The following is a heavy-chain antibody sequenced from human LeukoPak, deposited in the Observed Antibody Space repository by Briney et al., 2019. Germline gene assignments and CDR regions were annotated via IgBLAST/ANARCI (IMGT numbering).Heavy chain of an antibody. Sequence: PGGSLRLSRAASGFPFSRFWVHWLRQAPGKGLVWVSRINTDGSSTTYADSVKGRFTISRDNAKNPLYLQMNSLRAEDTAVYYGARMPTVSNIDYWGQGTLVTVSS. D-gene: IGHD4-17*01. CDR3: ARMPTVSNIDY. CDR1: GFPFSRFW. V-gene: IGHV3-74*01. J-gene: IGHJ4*02. CDR2: INTDGSST.